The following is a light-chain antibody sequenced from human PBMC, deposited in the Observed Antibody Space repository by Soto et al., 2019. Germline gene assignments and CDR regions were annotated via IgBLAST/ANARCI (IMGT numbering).Light chain of an antibody. CDR2: DAS. J-gene: IGKJ2*01. CDR3: QQRTNWPPLYT. CDR1: QSVSTY. V-gene: IGKV3-11*01. Sequence: ENVLTQSPATLSLSPGERATLSCRARQSVSTYLAWYQQKPGQAPRLLVYDASKRATGIPARFSGSGSETDFTLTISSLESEDFAVHYCQQRTNWPPLYTFGQGTKLEIK.